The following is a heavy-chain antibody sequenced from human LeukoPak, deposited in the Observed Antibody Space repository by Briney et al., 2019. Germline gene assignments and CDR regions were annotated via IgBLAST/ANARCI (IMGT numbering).Heavy chain of an antibody. CDR3: ARDISSTWFYY. CDR1: TGSFSSRSYY. V-gene: IGHV4-39*07. J-gene: IGHJ4*02. CDR2: ISSGGST. D-gene: IGHD3-3*02. Sequence: NPSETLSLTCTVSTGSFSSRSYYWGWIRQPPGKGLEWIGIISSGGSTDYNPSLKSRVTMSLDTSKTQFSLKVISVTAADTATYYCARDISSTWFYYWGQGTLVTVSS.